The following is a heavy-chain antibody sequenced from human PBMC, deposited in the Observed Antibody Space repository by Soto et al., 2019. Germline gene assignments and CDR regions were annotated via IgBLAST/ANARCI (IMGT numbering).Heavy chain of an antibody. V-gene: IGHV1-18*01. CDR3: ARGRYGGNSWDFQH. Sequence: AASVKVSCKASGYTFTSCGISWVRQAPGQGLEWMGWISAYNGNTNYAQKLQGRVTMTTDTSTSTAYMELRSLRSDDTAVYYCARGRYGGNSWDFQHWGQGTLVTVSS. CDR2: ISAYNGNT. J-gene: IGHJ1*01. CDR1: GYTFTSCG. D-gene: IGHD4-17*01.